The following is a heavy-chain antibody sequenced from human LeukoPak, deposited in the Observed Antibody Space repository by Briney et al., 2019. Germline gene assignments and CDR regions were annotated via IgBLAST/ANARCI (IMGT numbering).Heavy chain of an antibody. V-gene: IGHV3-23*01. CDR1: GFTFSNYG. J-gene: IGHJ4*02. CDR3: AKERASRLPFDY. D-gene: IGHD6-25*01. Sequence: PGGSLRLSCAASGFTFSNYGMNWVRQAPGKGLEWVTAISASGGNTYYADSVKGRFTISRDNAKDRLYLQMNSLRAEDTALYYCAKERASRLPFDYWGQGTLVTVSS. CDR2: ISASGGNT.